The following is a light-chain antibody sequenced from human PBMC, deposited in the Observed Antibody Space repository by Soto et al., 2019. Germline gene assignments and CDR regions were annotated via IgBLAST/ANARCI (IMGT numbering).Light chain of an antibody. Sequence: DIQMTQSPSTLSASVGDRVTISCRASQSVGSWLAWYRQKPGKAPKFLIYDASSRATGIPDRFSGGGSATDFTLTVSRLEPEDFAVYYCQQYGSSPRTFGQGTKLEIK. CDR1: QSVGSW. CDR3: QQYGSSPRT. J-gene: IGKJ2*01. CDR2: DAS. V-gene: IGKV1-5*01.